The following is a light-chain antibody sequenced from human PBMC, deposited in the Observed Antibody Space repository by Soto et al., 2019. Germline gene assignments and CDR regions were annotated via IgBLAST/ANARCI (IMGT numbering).Light chain of an antibody. CDR3: QQYNPFPLT. V-gene: IGKV1-5*03. Sequence: EIQMTQSPSTLPASVGDRVTITCRASQSIGSWLAWYQQKPGKAPKLLIYKASTLESGVPSRFSGSGSWTEFTLTISSLQPDDFATYYCQQYNPFPLTFGGGTKVEIK. CDR1: QSIGSW. CDR2: KAS. J-gene: IGKJ4*01.